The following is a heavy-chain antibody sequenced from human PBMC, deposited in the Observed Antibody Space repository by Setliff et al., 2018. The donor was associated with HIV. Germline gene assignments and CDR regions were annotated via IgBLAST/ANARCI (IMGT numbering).Heavy chain of an antibody. CDR2: ISSRSYT. V-gene: IGHV3-21*04. CDR3: AKDPYSSGLNWFDP. J-gene: IGHJ5*02. Sequence: GGSLRLSCAASGFTFSSYSMNWVRQAPGKGLEWVSYISSRSYTHYADSVKGRFTISRDNVKNSLYLQMNSPRAEDTAVYYCAKDPYSSGLNWFDPWGQGTLVTVSS. D-gene: IGHD6-19*01. CDR1: GFTFSSYS.